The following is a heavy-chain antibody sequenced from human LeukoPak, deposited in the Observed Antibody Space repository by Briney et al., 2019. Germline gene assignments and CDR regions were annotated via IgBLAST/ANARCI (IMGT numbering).Heavy chain of an antibody. J-gene: IGHJ4*02. D-gene: IGHD6-19*01. Sequence: SETLSLTCTVSGASIIGPKWWNWVRLSPGKGMEWIGEIFHSGSTHYNPSLKSRVIISVDTSKNQFSLILTSVTDADTAVYYCATSSGWYRYDSWGQGTLVTVSS. CDR1: GASIIGPKW. CDR2: IFHSGST. V-gene: IGHV4-4*02. CDR3: ATSSGWYRYDS.